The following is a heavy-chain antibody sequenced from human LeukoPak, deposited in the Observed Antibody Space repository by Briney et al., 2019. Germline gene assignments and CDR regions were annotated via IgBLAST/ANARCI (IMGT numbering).Heavy chain of an antibody. CDR2: ISSSGSTI. CDR1: GFTFSSYE. CDR3: AKADCSSTSCSSGDDY. V-gene: IGHV3-48*03. J-gene: IGHJ4*02. Sequence: GGSLRLSCAAPGFTFSSYEMNWVRQAPGKGLEWVSYISSSGSTIYYADSVKGRFTISRDNAKNSLYLQMNSLRAEDTAVYYCAKADCSSTSCSSGDDYWGQGTLVTVSS. D-gene: IGHD2-2*01.